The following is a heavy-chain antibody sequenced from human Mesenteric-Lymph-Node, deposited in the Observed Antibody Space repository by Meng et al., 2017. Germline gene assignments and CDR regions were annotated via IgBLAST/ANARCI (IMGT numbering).Heavy chain of an antibody. CDR3: ARDPTGGEDHQRV. D-gene: IGHD1-14*01. Sequence: QWQLKESGPGLVKPSGTLPPPCAVSGGSISSSNWWSWVRQPPGKGLEWIGKIYHSGITTYNPSLKSRVTMSVDNSKNQFSLKLNSMTAADTAVYYCARDPTGGEDHQRVWGQGTLVTVSS. CDR1: GGSISSSNW. CDR2: IYHSGIT. V-gene: IGHV4-4*02. J-gene: IGHJ4*02.